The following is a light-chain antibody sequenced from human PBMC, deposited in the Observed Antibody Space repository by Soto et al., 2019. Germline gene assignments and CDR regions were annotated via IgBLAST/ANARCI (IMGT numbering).Light chain of an antibody. CDR3: RSYTGSSKFV. Sequence: QSAESRAGSECRSRGQSNTNSCTGTSSDVGGYDYVSWYQQLPGKAPKLLIYDVNNRPSGVSHRFSGSKSGNTASLTIPGLQAEDEDDYSCRSYTGSSKFVFGTGTKVTVL. CDR2: DVN. V-gene: IGLV2-14*01. J-gene: IGLJ1*01. CDR1: SSDVGGYDY.